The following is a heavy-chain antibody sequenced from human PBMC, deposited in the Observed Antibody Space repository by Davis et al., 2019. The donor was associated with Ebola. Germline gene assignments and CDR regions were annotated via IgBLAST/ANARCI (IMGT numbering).Heavy chain of an antibody. Sequence: GSLRLSCAVYGGSFSGYYWSWIRQPPGKGLEWIGEINHSGSTNYNPSLKSRVTISEDTAKNQFSLKVYSVTAADTAVYYCARHGDYGAFDYWGQGTLVTVSS. J-gene: IGHJ4*02. V-gene: IGHV4-34*01. CDR3: ARHGDYGAFDY. D-gene: IGHD4-17*01. CDR1: GGSFSGYY. CDR2: INHSGST.